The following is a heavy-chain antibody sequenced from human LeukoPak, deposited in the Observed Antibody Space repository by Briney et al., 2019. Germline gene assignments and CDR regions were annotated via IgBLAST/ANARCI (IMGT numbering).Heavy chain of an antibody. Sequence: SETLSLTCSVSGGSVSSGDHYWSWIRQPPGKGLEWIGYIYYSGSTNYNPSLKSRVTISIDTSKNQFSLKLSSVTAADTAVYYCAGTGLFFDYWSQGTLVTVSS. J-gene: IGHJ4*02. D-gene: IGHD7-27*01. V-gene: IGHV4-61*08. CDR2: IYYSGST. CDR3: AGTGLFFDY. CDR1: GGSVSSGDHY.